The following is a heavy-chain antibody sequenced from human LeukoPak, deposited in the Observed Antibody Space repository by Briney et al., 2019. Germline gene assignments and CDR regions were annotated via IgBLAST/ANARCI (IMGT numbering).Heavy chain of an antibody. V-gene: IGHV3-48*03. Sequence: GGSLRLSCAASGFAFSNYEMNWVRQAPGKGLEWVSYISSSGSTIYYADSVQGRFTISRDNAQNSLYLQMNSLRADDMAIYYCARSGSYYRSGSYYSDYWGQGTLVTVSS. J-gene: IGHJ4*02. D-gene: IGHD3-10*01. CDR3: ARSGSYYRSGSYYSDY. CDR1: GFAFSNYE. CDR2: ISSSGSTI.